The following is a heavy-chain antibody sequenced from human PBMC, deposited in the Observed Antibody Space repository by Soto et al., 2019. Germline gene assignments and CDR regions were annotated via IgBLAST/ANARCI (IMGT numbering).Heavy chain of an antibody. D-gene: IGHD1-26*01. CDR2: IIPIFGTA. CDR3: ARQVEVGASDAFEI. CDR1: GGTFSSYA. J-gene: IGHJ3*02. V-gene: IGHV1-69*13. Sequence: SVKVSCKASGGTFSSYAISWVRQAPGQGLEWMGGIIPIFGTANYAQKFQGRVTITADESTSTAYMELSSLRSEDTAVYYCARQVEVGASDAFEIWGQGTMVTVSS.